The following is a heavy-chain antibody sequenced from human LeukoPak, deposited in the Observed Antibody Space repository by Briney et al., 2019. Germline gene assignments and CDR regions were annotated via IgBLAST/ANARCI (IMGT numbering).Heavy chain of an antibody. D-gene: IGHD6-19*01. V-gene: IGHV3-21*01. CDR3: ARGEAVAIDY. CDR1: GFTFSDYS. CDR2: ISTTSTFI. J-gene: IGHJ4*02. Sequence: GGSLRLSCAASGFTFSDYSMNWVRQAPGKGLEWVSSISTTSTFIYYPDSLKGRFTISRDNAKSSLYLQMNSLRVDDTAVYYCARGEAVAIDYWGQGTLVTVSS.